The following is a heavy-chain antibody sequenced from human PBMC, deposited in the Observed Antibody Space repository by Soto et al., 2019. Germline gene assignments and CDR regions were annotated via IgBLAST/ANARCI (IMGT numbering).Heavy chain of an antibody. Sequence: QVQLVQSGAEVKKPGASVKVSCKASGYTFTSYGISWVRQAPGQGREWMGWISAYNGNTNYAQKLQGRDTMTTDTAKGTAYMELRSLRSDDTAVYYCARDRHVVTMRVVVIKSGMDVWGQGTTVTVSS. J-gene: IGHJ6*02. V-gene: IGHV1-18*01. CDR3: ARDRHVVTMRVVVIKSGMDV. CDR2: ISAYNGNT. CDR1: GYTFTSYG. D-gene: IGHD3-22*01.